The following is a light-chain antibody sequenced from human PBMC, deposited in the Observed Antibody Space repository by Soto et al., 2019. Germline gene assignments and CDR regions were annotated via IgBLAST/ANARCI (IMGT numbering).Light chain of an antibody. CDR1: QSVSSY. V-gene: IGKV3-11*01. CDR3: QHRSNWPT. J-gene: IGKJ4*01. Sequence: EIVLTQSPAPLSLSPGERATLSCRASQSVSSYLDWYQQKPGQAPRLLIYDASNMATGIPSRFSGSGSGTEFTLTISSLEPEDVAVYYCQHRSNWPTFGGGTQVEIK. CDR2: DAS.